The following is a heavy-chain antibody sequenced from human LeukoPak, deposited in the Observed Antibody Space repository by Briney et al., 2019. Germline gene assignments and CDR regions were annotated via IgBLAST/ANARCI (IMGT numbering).Heavy chain of an antibody. CDR2: ISSSSSYI. Sequence: PGGSLRLSCAASGFTFSSYSMNWVRQAPGKGLEWVSSISSSSSYIYYADSVKGRFTISRDNAKNSLYLQMNSLRAEDTAVYYCARSILWFGELSLFDYWGQGTLVTVSS. D-gene: IGHD3-10*01. CDR1: GFTFSSYS. CDR3: ARSILWFGELSLFDY. J-gene: IGHJ4*02. V-gene: IGHV3-21*01.